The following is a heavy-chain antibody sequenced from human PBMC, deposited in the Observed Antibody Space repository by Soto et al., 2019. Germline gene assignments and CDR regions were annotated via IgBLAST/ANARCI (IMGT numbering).Heavy chain of an antibody. Sequence: QVQLVESGGGVVQPGRSLRVSCAASGFSFSTYAMHWVRQAPGKGLEWVAVISYDGSNKNYADSVKGRSTISRDNSKNTRYLQMNSLGVEDTAVYYGAKGADSPHDYWGQGTLVTVSS. CDR1: GFSFSTYA. CDR3: AKGADSPHDY. D-gene: IGHD3-3*01. CDR2: ISYDGSNK. V-gene: IGHV3-30-3*01. J-gene: IGHJ4*02.